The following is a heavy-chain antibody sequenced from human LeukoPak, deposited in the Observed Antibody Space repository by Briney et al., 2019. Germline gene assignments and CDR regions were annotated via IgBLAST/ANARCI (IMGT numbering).Heavy chain of an antibody. D-gene: IGHD1-26*01. CDR1: GGSISSYY. CDR3: ARAELLHAFDI. CDR2: IYYSGRT. V-gene: IGHV4-59*01. J-gene: IGHJ3*02. Sequence: SETLSLTCTVSGGSISSYYWSWIRQPPGKGREWIGYIYYSGRTNYNHSIQSRFTISVDTSKNQFSLKLSSVTAADTDVYYCARAELLHAFDIWGQGTMVTVSS.